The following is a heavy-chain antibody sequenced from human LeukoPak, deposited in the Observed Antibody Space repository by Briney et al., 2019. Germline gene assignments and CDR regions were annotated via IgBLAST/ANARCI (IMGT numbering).Heavy chain of an antibody. Sequence: GASVKVSCKASGYTFTGYYMHWVRQATGQGLEWMGWMNPNSGNTGYAQKFQGRVTMTRNTSISTAYMELSSLRSEDTAVYYCARLGYSSGWLYYYYYYMDVWGKGTTVTISS. CDR2: MNPNSGNT. D-gene: IGHD6-19*01. CDR1: GYTFTGYY. CDR3: ARLGYSSGWLYYYYYYMDV. V-gene: IGHV1-8*02. J-gene: IGHJ6*03.